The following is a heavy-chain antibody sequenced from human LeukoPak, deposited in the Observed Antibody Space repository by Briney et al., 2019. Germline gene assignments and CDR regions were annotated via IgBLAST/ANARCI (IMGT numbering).Heavy chain of an antibody. CDR2: VYTDGTT. CDR1: GDSLTSGVYY. D-gene: IGHD3-10*02. Sequence: SQTLSLTCTVSGDSLTSGVYYWTWIRQPAGKGLEWIGRVYTDGTTDYNPSLKSRVTISVDTSKNQFSLKLSSVTAADTAVYYCARDSGMLPYFDYWGQGTLVTVSS. V-gene: IGHV4-61*02. CDR3: ARDSGMLPYFDY. J-gene: IGHJ4*02.